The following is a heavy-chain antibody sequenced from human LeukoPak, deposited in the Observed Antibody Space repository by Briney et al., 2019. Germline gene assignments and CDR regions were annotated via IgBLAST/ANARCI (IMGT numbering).Heavy chain of an antibody. CDR1: CGSFSGYY. D-gene: IGHD6-19*01. Sequence: SETLSLTCAVYCGSFSGYYWSWIRQPPGKGLEWRGEINHSGSTNYNPSLKRRVTISVDTSKNQFSLKLSSVTAADTAVYYCAGEGDSSGWYAGGYWGQGTLVTVSS. V-gene: IGHV4-34*01. CDR3: AGEGDSSGWYAGGY. CDR2: INHSGST. J-gene: IGHJ4*02.